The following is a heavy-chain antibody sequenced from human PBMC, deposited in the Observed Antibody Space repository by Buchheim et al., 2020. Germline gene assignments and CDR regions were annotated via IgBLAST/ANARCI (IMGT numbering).Heavy chain of an antibody. D-gene: IGHD3-3*01. CDR1: GFTFSSYW. Sequence: EVQLVESGGGLVQPGGSLRLSCAASGFTFSSYWMSWVRQAPGKGLEWVANIKQDGSEKSYVDSVKGRFTISSDNAKTSLYLQMNSLRAEDTAVYYCARDDFWSGYRYYYGMDVWGQGTT. CDR2: IKQDGSEK. CDR3: ARDDFWSGYRYYYGMDV. V-gene: IGHV3-7*01. J-gene: IGHJ6*02.